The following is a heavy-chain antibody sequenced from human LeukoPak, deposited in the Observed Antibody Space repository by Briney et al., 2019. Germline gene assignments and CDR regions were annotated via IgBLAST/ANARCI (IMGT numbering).Heavy chain of an antibody. V-gene: IGHV4-34*01. CDR2: INHSGST. J-gene: IGHJ5*02. Sequence: PSETLSLTCAVYGGSFSGYYWSWIRQPPGKGLEWIGEINHSGSTNYNPSLKSRVTISVDTSKNQFSLKLRSVTAADTAVYYWSRGPGRYVGDLWGQGTLVTVSS. D-gene: IGHD3-10*01. CDR3: SRGPGRYVGDL. CDR1: GGSFSGYY.